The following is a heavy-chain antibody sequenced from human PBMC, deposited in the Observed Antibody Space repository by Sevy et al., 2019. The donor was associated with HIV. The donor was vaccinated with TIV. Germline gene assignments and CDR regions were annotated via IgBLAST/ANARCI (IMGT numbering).Heavy chain of an antibody. V-gene: IGHV1-2*02. CDR2: INANDGYT. D-gene: IGHD2-8*02. CDR1: RFTFTDYY. J-gene: IGHJ6*02. CDR3: ARLTVSVPETRYGLDV. Sequence: ASVKVSCKASRFTFTDYYIHWVRQAPGQGREWMGWINANDGYTNYGQEFQGRVTMSRHTSISTAYMELSRLRSGDTAVYYCARLTVSVPETRYGLDVWGQGTTVTVSS.